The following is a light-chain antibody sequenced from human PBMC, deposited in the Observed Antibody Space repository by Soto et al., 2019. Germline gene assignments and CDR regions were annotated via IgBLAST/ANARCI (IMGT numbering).Light chain of an antibody. CDR2: GAS. Sequence: TQSPAAVSLSTGERATLSCRASQSVSSNLAWYQQKPGQAPRLLIYGASTRATGIPARFSGSGSGTEFTLTISSLQSEDFAVYYCQQYNNWPPIPFGQGTRLEIK. J-gene: IGKJ5*01. V-gene: IGKV3-15*01. CDR1: QSVSSN. CDR3: QQYNNWPPIP.